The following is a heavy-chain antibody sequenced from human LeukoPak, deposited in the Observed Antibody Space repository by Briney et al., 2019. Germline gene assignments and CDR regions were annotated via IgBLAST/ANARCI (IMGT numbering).Heavy chain of an antibody. V-gene: IGHV3-23*01. D-gene: IGHD3-22*01. Sequence: GGSLRLSCAASGFTFSSYAMSWVRQAPGKGLEWVSAISGSGASTYYADSVKGRFTISRDNSKNTLYLQMNSLRAEDTAVYYCANSPDSSGPNWFDPWGQGTLVTVSS. CDR2: ISGSGAST. CDR3: ANSPDSSGPNWFDP. CDR1: GFTFSSYA. J-gene: IGHJ5*02.